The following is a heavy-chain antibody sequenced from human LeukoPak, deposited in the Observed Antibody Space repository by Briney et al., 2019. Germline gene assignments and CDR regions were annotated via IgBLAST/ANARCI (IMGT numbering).Heavy chain of an antibody. J-gene: IGHJ3*02. D-gene: IGHD6-19*01. Sequence: GGSLRLSCAASGSTFSSYGMHWVRQAPGKGLEWVAVISYDGSNKYYADSVKGRFTISRDNSKNTLYLQMNSLRAEDTAVYYCAKDSVAVADSYAFDIWGQGTMVTVSS. CDR1: GSTFSSYG. CDR3: AKDSVAVADSYAFDI. CDR2: ISYDGSNK. V-gene: IGHV3-30*18.